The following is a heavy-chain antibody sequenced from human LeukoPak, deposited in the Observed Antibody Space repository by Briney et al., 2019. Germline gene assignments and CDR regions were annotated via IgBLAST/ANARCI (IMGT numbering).Heavy chain of an antibody. Sequence: GGSLRLSCAASGFTFSSYAMSWVRQAPGKGLEWVSAISGSGGSTYYADSVKGRFTISRDNSKNTLYLQMNSLRAEDTAVYYCAKRIGYCSSTSCYRGYGMDVWGQGTTVTVSS. CDR1: GFTFSSYA. D-gene: IGHD2-2*02. CDR3: AKRIGYCSSTSCYRGYGMDV. V-gene: IGHV3-23*01. CDR2: ISGSGGST. J-gene: IGHJ6*02.